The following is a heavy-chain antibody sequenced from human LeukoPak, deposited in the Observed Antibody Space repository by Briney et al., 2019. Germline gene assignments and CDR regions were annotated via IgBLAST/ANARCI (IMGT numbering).Heavy chain of an antibody. CDR2: INPHSGGT. V-gene: IGHV1-2*06. D-gene: IGHD3-22*01. CDR3: ARGPRYDSSGYHFDY. Sequence: ASVKVSCKASGYTFTGYYMHWVRQAPGQGREWMGRINPHSGGTNYAQKFQGRVTMTRDTSISTAYMERSRLRSDDTAWYYCARGPRYDSSGYHFDYWGQGTLVTVSS. J-gene: IGHJ4*02. CDR1: GYTFTGYY.